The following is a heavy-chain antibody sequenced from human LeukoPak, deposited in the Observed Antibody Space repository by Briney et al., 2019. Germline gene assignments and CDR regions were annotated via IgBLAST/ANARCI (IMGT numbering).Heavy chain of an antibody. V-gene: IGHV3-21*01. Sequence: AGGSLRLSCAASGFTFSSYSMNWVRQAPGKGPEWVSSISSSSSYIYYADSVKGRFTISRDNAKNSLYLQMNSLRAEDTAVYYCVRCTFVLHKRCSAFDVWGQGTMVTVSA. D-gene: IGHD1-1*01. J-gene: IGHJ3*01. CDR3: VRCTFVLHKRCSAFDV. CDR2: ISSSSSYI. CDR1: GFTFSSYS.